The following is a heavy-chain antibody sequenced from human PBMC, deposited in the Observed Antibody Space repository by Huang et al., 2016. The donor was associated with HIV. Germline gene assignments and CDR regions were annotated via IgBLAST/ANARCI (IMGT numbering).Heavy chain of an antibody. J-gene: IGHJ4*02. CDR1: GFSVSSSG. D-gene: IGHD3-22*01. Sequence: EVHLLESWGGLVQPGGSLRLSCAASGFSVSSSGMSWVRQAPGRGVEGVSTVSNSASSRHYSDSVRGRFTSSRDNSKDTLYLQMNSLRAEDTALYYCAKDLVTYDSSGSVWGQGTLVTVSS. V-gene: IGHV3-23*01. CDR3: AKDLVTYDSSGSV. CDR2: VSNSASSR.